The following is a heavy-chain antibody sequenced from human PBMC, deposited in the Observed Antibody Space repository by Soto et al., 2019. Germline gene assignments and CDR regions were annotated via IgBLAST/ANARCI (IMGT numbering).Heavy chain of an antibody. CDR2: ISAYNGNT. J-gene: IGHJ6*03. Sequence: AASVKVSCKASGYTFTSYGISWVRQAPGQGLEWMGWISAYNGNTNYAQKLQGRVTMTTDTSTSTAYMELRSLRSDDTAVYYCAIFFTYYYGSGSYYNREYYYYYYMDVWGKGTTVTVSS. D-gene: IGHD3-10*01. CDR3: AIFFTYYYGSGSYYNREYYYYYYMDV. V-gene: IGHV1-18*01. CDR1: GYTFTSYG.